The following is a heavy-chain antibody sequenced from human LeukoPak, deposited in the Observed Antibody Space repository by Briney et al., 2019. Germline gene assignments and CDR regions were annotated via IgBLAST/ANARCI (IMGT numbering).Heavy chain of an antibody. D-gene: IGHD1-26*01. CDR1: GFTFSDYY. J-gene: IGHJ4*02. Sequence: GGSLRLSCAASGFTFSDYYMSWIRQAPGKGLEWVSYISSSGSTIYYADSVKGRFTTSRDNAKNSLYLQMNSLRAEDTAVYYCAKCRVGAANFNYWGQGTLVTVSS. V-gene: IGHV3-11*01. CDR3: AKCRVGAANFNY. CDR2: ISSSGSTI.